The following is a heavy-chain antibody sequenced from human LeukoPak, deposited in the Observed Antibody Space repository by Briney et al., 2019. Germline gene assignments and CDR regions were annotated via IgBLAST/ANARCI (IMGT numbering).Heavy chain of an antibody. CDR2: ISSSGGST. CDR3: AGSSGWYGAWCDP. D-gene: IGHD6-19*01. J-gene: IGHJ5*02. V-gene: IGHV3-64*02. Sequence: GGSLRLSCAASGFTFSSYAMHWVRQAPGKGLEYVSAISSSGGSTYYADSGKGRLTISRDNSKNTLYLQMGSLRAEDMAVYYCAGSSGWYGAWCDPWGQGTLVSVFS. CDR1: GFTFSSYA.